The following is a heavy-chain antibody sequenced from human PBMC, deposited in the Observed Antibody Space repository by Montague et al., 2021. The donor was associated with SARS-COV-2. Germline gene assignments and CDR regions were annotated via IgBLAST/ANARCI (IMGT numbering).Heavy chain of an antibody. CDR2: IYYSGST. V-gene: IGHV4-39*01. D-gene: IGHD4/OR15-4a*01. J-gene: IGHJ3*02. CDR1: GGSIRTSSYY. Sequence: SETLSLTCTVSGGSIRTSSYYWGWIRQPPGKGLDWIGSIYYSGSTYYNPSLKSRVTISVDTSKNQFSLKLSSVTAADTAVYYCAMRGGALDAFNIGAKGQWSTSLQ. CDR3: AMRGGALDAFNI.